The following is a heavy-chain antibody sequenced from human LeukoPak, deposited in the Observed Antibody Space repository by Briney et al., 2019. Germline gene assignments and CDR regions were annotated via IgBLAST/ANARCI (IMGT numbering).Heavy chain of an antibody. J-gene: IGHJ4*02. CDR3: TKLKYGDQGHDY. Sequence: GGSLRLSCAASGFTFSSSAMSWVRQAPGKGLEWVSAISPSGDTPDYADSVKGRFTISRDNSKNTLYLQMNSLRAEDTAVYYCTKLKYGDQGHDYWGQGTLVTVSS. V-gene: IGHV3-23*01. CDR2: ISPSGDTP. CDR1: GFTFSSSA. D-gene: IGHD4-17*01.